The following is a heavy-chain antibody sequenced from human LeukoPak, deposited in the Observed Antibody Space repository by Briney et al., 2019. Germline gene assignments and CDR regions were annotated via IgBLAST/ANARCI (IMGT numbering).Heavy chain of an antibody. CDR3: ARDAAFSAFNM. CDR1: GFAFSTYS. CDR2: ISSSAATI. J-gene: IGHJ3*02. Sequence: GGSLRLPCAASGFAFSTYSMNWVRQAPGNGLEWVSSISSSAATIHYADSVKGRFTISRDNAKNSLYLQMNSPRDEDTAVYYCARDAAFSAFNMWGQGTMVTVSS. V-gene: IGHV3-48*02. D-gene: IGHD2-15*01.